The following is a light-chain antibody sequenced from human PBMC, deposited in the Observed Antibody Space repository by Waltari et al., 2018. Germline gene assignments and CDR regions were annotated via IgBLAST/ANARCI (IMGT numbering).Light chain of an antibody. CDR2: VNSDGSH. CDR1: SGHSSNI. CDR3: QTGGHGTWV. V-gene: IGLV4-69*01. Sequence: QLVLTQSPSASASLGASVRLTCTLDSGHSSNIIAWHQQQPEKGPRYLMKVNSDGSHSKGDGIPDRISGSGSGAERYLTSSSVQSEDEADYYCQTGGHGTWVFGGGTKLTVL. J-gene: IGLJ3*02.